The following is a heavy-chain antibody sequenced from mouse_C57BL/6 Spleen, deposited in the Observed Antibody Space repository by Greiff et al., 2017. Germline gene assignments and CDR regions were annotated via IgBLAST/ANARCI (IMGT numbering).Heavy chain of an antibody. Sequence: QVQLQQSGPGLVQPSPSLSFSCTVSGFSFTSYGVHWVRQSPGKGLEWLGVIWRGGSTDYNAAFISRLSISKDNSKSQVFFKRNSLQADDTATYYCARTLRGFDYWGQGTTLTVSS. CDR3: ARTLRGFDY. CDR1: GFSFTSYG. V-gene: IGHV2-2*01. D-gene: IGHD1-1*01. CDR2: IWRGGST. J-gene: IGHJ2*01.